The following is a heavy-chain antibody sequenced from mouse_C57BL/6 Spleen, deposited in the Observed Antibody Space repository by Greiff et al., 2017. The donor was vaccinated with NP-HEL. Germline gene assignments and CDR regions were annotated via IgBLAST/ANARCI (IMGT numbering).Heavy chain of an antibody. V-gene: IGHV1-69*01. CDR2: IDPSDSYT. CDR1: GYTFTSYW. CDR3: ARSHYSNGYFDV. Sequence: VQLQQPGAELVMPGASVKLSCKASGYTFTSYWMHWVKQRPGQGLEWIGEIDPSDSYTNYNQKFKGKSTLTVDKSSSTAYMQLSSLTSEDSAVYYCARSHYSNGYFDVWGTGTSVTVSS. J-gene: IGHJ1*03. D-gene: IGHD2-5*01.